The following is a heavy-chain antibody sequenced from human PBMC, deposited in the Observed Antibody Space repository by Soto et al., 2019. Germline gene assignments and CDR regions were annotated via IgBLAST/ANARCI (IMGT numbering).Heavy chain of an antibody. V-gene: IGHV1-46*01. CDR1: GYTFTSYY. J-gene: IGHJ4*02. Sequence: PGESLKISCKGSGYTFTSYYMHWVRQAPGQGLEWMGIINPSGGSTSYAQKFQGRVTMTRDTSTSTVYMELSSLRSEDTAVYYCARDHTGGPFDYWGQGTLVTVSS. D-gene: IGHD3-16*01. CDR3: ARDHTGGPFDY. CDR2: INPSGGST.